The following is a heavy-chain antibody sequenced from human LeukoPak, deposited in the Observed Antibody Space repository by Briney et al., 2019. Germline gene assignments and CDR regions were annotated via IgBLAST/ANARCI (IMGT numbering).Heavy chain of an antibody. CDR3: ARVWLRDYMDV. D-gene: IGHD5-12*01. V-gene: IGHV3-23*01. J-gene: IGHJ6*03. CDR2: ITADGGST. Sequence: GGSLRLSCAVSGFTFRSYAMNWVRQAPGKGLEWVAAITADGGSTHYTTSVKGRFIISRDTPKNTLSLQMNSLRAEDTAVYFCARVWLRDYMDVWGEGTTVSV. CDR1: GFTFRSYA.